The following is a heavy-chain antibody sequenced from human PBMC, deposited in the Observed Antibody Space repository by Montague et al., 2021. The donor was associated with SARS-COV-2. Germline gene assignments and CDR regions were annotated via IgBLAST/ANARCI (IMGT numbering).Heavy chain of an antibody. D-gene: IGHD5-12*01. Sequence: SETLSLTCSVSGFSISSGFYWAWNRQSPGKGPEWIGTVYHSGYTHYNPSLKGRVTVSIDTSKNQFSLTVASVTAADTAVYFCARRGYTGSDYFDYWGQGTLVTVSS. V-gene: IGHV4-38-2*01. CDR3: ARRGYTGSDYFDY. CDR2: VYHSGYT. CDR1: GFSISSGFY. J-gene: IGHJ4*02.